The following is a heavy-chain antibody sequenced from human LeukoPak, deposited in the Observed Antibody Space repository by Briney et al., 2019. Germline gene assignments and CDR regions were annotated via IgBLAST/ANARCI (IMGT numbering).Heavy chain of an antibody. CDR3: ARHLVGTSSYYYFDL. Sequence: GESLKISCWGSGYSFASYWVAWVRHMPGKGLEWMGIIYPGDSDTRYSPSFQGQVTISADKSISTAFLQWSSLKASDTAMYYCARHLVGTSSYYYFDLWGRGTLVTVSS. CDR2: IYPGDSDT. J-gene: IGHJ2*01. D-gene: IGHD4-23*01. V-gene: IGHV5-51*01. CDR1: GYSFASYW.